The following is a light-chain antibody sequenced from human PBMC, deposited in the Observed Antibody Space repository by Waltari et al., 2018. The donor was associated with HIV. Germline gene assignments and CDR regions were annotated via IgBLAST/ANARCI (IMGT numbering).Light chain of an antibody. CDR3: YSTDSSDKHGV. Sequence: SYELPQPPSVSVSPGQTARITCSGDALPKKYAYWYPQKSGQAPVLVVYEDSKRPSGIPERFSGSTSGTVATLTISGAQVEDEADFYCYSTDSSDKHGVFGGGTKLTVL. V-gene: IGLV3-10*01. CDR1: ALPKKY. CDR2: EDS. J-gene: IGLJ2*01.